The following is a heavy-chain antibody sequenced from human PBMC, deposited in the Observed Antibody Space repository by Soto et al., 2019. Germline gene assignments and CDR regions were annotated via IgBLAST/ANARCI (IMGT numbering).Heavy chain of an antibody. CDR2: IKQDGSEK. CDR1: GFTLSNYW. Sequence: EVQLAESGGGLVQPGGSLRLSCAASGFTLSNYWMSWVRQAPGKGLEWVVNIKQDGSEKYYVDSVKGRFTISRDNAKNSLYLQMNSLRGEDTAVYYCARDKRVFDYWGQGTLVTVSS. CDR3: ARDKRVFDY. J-gene: IGHJ4*02. V-gene: IGHV3-7*03.